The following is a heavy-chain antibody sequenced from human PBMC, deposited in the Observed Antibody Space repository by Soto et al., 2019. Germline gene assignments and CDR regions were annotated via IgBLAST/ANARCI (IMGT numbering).Heavy chain of an antibody. CDR1: GFTFTSSA. Sequence: ASVKVSCKASGFTFTSSAMQWVRQARGQRLEWIGWIVVGSGNTNYAQKFQERVTITRDMSTSTAYMELSSLRSEDTAVYYCAADTVWRRAFDIWGQGTMVTVSS. D-gene: IGHD4-4*01. J-gene: IGHJ3*02. V-gene: IGHV1-58*02. CDR2: IVVGSGNT. CDR3: AADTVWRRAFDI.